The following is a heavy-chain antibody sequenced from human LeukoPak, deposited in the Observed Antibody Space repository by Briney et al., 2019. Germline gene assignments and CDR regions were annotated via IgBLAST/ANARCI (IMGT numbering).Heavy chain of an antibody. CDR3: ARVSSPDDYSYVNS. V-gene: IGHV1-46*01. J-gene: IGHJ4*02. CDR2: IYPAGGGT. CDR1: GYTFTSYY. Sequence: ASVKVSCKASGYTFTSYYVHWVRQAPGQGLEWMGRIYPAGGGTNYVQKFQGRVTMTRDMSTSTVYMELSSLRSEDTAEYYCARVSSPDDYSYVNSWGQGTLVTVSS. D-gene: IGHD4-11*01.